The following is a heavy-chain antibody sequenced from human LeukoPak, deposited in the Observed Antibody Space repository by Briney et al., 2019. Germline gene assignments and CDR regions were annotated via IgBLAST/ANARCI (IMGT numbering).Heavy chain of an antibody. CDR3: ARGSKVYYYDSSGYLNY. CDR1: GYTFTGYY. Sequence: ASVTVSFKASGYTFTGYYMHWVRQAPGQGLEWMGWINPNSGGTNYAQKFQGRVTMTRDTSISTAYMELSRLRSDDTAVYYCARGSKVYYYDSSGYLNYWGQGTLVTVSS. D-gene: IGHD3-22*01. V-gene: IGHV1-2*02. CDR2: INPNSGGT. J-gene: IGHJ4*02.